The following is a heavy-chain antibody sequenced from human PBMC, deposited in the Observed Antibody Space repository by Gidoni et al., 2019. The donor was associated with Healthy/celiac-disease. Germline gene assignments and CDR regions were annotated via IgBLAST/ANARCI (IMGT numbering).Heavy chain of an antibody. J-gene: IGHJ4*02. CDR2: ISSSSSYI. Sequence: EVQLVESGGGLVKPGRSLRLSCAASGFTFSSYSMNWVRQAPGKGREWVSAISSSSSYIYYADSVKGRFTISRDNAKNSLYLQMNSLRAEDTAVYYCARVEEAAAGTGYWGQGTMVTVSS. CDR3: ARVEEAAAGTGY. CDR1: GFTFSSYS. V-gene: IGHV3-21*01. D-gene: IGHD6-13*01.